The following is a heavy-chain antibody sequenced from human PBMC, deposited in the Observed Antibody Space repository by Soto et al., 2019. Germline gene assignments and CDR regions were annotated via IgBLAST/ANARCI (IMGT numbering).Heavy chain of an antibody. CDR3: ARDVYSYGSYYYYGMDV. J-gene: IGHJ6*02. CDR2: IIPIFGTA. V-gene: IGHV1-69*13. D-gene: IGHD5-18*01. Sequence: SVKVSCKASGCTFSRYSISWLGQAPGEGLEWMGGIIPIFGTANYAQKFQGRVTITADESTSTAYMELSSLRSEDTAVYYCARDVYSYGSYYYYGMDVWGQGTTVTVSS. CDR1: GCTFSRYS.